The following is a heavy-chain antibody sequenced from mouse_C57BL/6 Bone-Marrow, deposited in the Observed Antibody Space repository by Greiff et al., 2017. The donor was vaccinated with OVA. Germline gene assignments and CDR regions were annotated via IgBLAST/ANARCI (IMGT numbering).Heavy chain of an antibody. Sequence: QVQLQQSGAELVKPGASVKLSCKASGYTFTSYWMQWVKQRPGQGLEWIGEIDPSDSYTNYNQKFKGKATLTVDTSSSTAYMQLSSLTSEDSAVYYCARWVLWLRYFDVWGTGTTVTVSS. D-gene: IGHD2-2*01. CDR2: IDPSDSYT. CDR3: ARWVLWLRYFDV. V-gene: IGHV1-50*01. CDR1: GYTFTSYW. J-gene: IGHJ1*03.